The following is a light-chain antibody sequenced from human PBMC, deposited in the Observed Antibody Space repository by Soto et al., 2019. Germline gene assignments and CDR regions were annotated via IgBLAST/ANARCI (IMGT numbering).Light chain of an antibody. Sequence: DIQMTQSPATLSANVGDRVTITCRASQSISSLLAWYQQKPGTAPKLLIYGASTLQTGVPSRFSGSGSMTDFTLTISDLQPEDYATYYCQQTYTAPRTFGQGT. CDR2: GAS. CDR1: QSISSL. V-gene: IGKV1-39*01. J-gene: IGKJ1*01. CDR3: QQTYTAPRT.